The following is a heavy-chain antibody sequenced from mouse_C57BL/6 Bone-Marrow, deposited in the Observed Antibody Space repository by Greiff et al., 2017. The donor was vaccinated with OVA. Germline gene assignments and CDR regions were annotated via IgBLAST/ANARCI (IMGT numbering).Heavy chain of an antibody. V-gene: IGHV1-81*01. Sequence: QVQLQQSGAELARPGASVTLSCKASGYTFTSYGISWVKQRPGQGLEWIGEIYPRSGTTSYNEKFKGKATLTADKSSSTAYMELRSLTSEDSAVYFCARSPATVVEDDDWGKGTTLTVSS. CDR2: IYPRSGTT. D-gene: IGHD1-1*01. J-gene: IGHJ2*01. CDR1: GYTFTSYG. CDR3: ARSPATVVEDDD.